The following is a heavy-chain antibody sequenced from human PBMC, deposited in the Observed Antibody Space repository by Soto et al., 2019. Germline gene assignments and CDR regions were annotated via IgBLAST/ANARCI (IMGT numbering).Heavy chain of an antibody. CDR1: GFTFSSYS. CDR2: ISSSSSSTI. Sequence: GGSLRLSCAASGFTFSSYSMNWVRQAPGKGLEWVSYISSSSSSTIYYADSVKGRFTISRDNAKNSLYLQMNSLRAEDTAVYYCATRMTAARHGLGAFKIWAQGQWSPS. V-gene: IGHV3-48*01. J-gene: IGHJ3*02. D-gene: IGHD6-6*01. CDR3: ATRMTAARHGLGAFKI.